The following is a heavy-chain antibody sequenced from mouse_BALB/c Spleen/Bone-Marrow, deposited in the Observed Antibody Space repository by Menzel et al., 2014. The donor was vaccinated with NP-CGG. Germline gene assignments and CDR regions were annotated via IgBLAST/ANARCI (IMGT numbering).Heavy chain of an antibody. D-gene: IGHD1-1*01. CDR2: INPTRGYT. CDR3: AREATYYAYFDY. V-gene: IGHV1-4*02. J-gene: IGHJ2*01. CDR1: GYTFTGFT. Sequence: VMLVESAPELARPGASVKMSCKASGYTFTGFTIQWIKQRPGQGLEWIGYINPTRGYTDYNQKFKDRTTLTADESSSTTYMQLTSLTSEDSAVYYCAREATYYAYFDYWGQGTALAVSS.